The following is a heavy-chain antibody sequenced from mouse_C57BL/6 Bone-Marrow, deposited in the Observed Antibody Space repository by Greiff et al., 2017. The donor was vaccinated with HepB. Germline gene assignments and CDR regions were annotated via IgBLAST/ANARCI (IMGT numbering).Heavy chain of an antibody. CDR2: FYPGSGSI. J-gene: IGHJ4*01. V-gene: IGHV1-62-2*01. CDR3: ARYEVYYGSSPYYAMDY. D-gene: IGHD1-1*01. CDR1: GYTFTEYT. Sequence: QVQLQQSGAELVKPGASVKLSCKASGYTFTEYTIHWVKQRSGQGLEWIGWFYPGSGSIKYNEKFKDKATLTADKSSSTVYMELSRLTSEDSAVYFCARYEVYYGSSPYYAMDYWGQGTSVTVSS.